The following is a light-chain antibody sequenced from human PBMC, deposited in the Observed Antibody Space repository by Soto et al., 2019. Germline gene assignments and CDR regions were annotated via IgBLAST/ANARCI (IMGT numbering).Light chain of an antibody. V-gene: IGKV3-11*01. CDR1: QSVSSY. CDR2: DAS. J-gene: IGKJ4*01. Sequence: EIVLTQSPVTLSLSPGERATLSCRASQSVSSYLAWYQQKPGQAPRLLIYDASNRATGIPARFSGSGSGTDFTLTISSLEPEDFAVYYCQQRSSWPFTFGGGTKVEIK. CDR3: QQRSSWPFT.